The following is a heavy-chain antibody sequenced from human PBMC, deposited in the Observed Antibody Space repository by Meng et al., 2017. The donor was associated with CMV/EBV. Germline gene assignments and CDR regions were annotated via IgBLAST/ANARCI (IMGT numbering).Heavy chain of an antibody. Sequence: ASVKVSCKASGYTFTGYYMHWVRQAPGQGLEWMGWINPTSGGTNYAQKFQGRVTMTRDTSISTAYMELSRLRSDDTAVYYCARPGGYSGYDFDYWGQGTLVTVSS. V-gene: IGHV1-2*02. CDR2: INPTSGGT. J-gene: IGHJ4*02. CDR3: ARPGGYSGYDFDY. CDR1: GYTFTGYY. D-gene: IGHD5-12*01.